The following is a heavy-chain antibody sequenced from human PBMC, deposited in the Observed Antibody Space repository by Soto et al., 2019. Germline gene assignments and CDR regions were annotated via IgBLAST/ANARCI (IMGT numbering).Heavy chain of an antibody. CDR3: ARVGVRIAADGYSNKFDP. CDR2: INPNSGGT. Sequence: VASVKVSCKASGYTFTGYYMHWVRQAPGQGLEWMGWINPNSGGTNYAQKFQGRVTMTRDTSISTAYMELSRLRSDDTAVYYCARVGVRIAADGYSNKFDPWGQRTLVTVSS. V-gene: IGHV1-2*02. J-gene: IGHJ5*02. D-gene: IGHD6-13*01. CDR1: GYTFTGYY.